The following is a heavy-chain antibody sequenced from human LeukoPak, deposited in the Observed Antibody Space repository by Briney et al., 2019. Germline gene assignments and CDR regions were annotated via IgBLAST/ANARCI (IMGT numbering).Heavy chain of an antibody. CDR2: IYYNGRT. V-gene: IGHV4-39*07. CDR1: GGSISSSNSY. J-gene: IGHJ4*02. Sequence: SETLSLTCTVSGGSISSSNSYWAWIRQPPGKGLEWIGNIYYNGRTYYNPSLKSRVSISIDTSKNQFSLKLSSVTAADTAVYYCARDHYGSGSCFDYWGQGTLVTVSS. D-gene: IGHD3-10*01. CDR3: ARDHYGSGSCFDY.